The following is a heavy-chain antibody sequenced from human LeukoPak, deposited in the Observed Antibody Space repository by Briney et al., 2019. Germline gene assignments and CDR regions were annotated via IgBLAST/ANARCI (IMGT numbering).Heavy chain of an antibody. V-gene: IGHV1-18*01. J-gene: IGHJ4*02. CDR2: ISAYNGNT. CDR1: GYTFTSYG. D-gene: IGHD3-22*01. CDR3: ARDELLLQEYFDY. Sequence: GASVKVSFTASGYTFTSYGISWARQAPGQGPGWMGWISAYNGNTNYAQKLQGRVTMTTDTSTSTAYMELRSLRSDDTAVYYCARDELLLQEYFDYWGQGTLVTVSS.